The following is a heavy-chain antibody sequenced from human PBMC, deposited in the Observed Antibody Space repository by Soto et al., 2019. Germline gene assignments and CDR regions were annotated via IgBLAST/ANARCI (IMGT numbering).Heavy chain of an antibody. Sequence: SVKVSCKASGDTLSHYGVSWVQQVPGKGLEWMGGTTAILGTRDYAQKFQGRMTITSDESTTTSYMELNSLTSDDTAVYYCAAGDSSDTGDHWGQGTLVTVSS. CDR3: AAGDSSDTGDH. CDR1: GDTLSHYG. CDR2: TTAILGTR. J-gene: IGHJ4*02. V-gene: IGHV1-69*13. D-gene: IGHD5-18*01.